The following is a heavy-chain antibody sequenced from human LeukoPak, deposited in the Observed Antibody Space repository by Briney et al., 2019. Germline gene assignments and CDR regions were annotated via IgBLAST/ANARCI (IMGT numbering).Heavy chain of an antibody. J-gene: IGHJ4*02. Sequence: GGSLRLSCAASGFTFSSYAMSWVRQAPGKGLEWVSAISGSGGSTYYADSVEGRFTISRDNSKNTLYLQMNSLRAEDTAVYYCAKPGYSSGWWNPDYFDYWRQGTLVTVSS. D-gene: IGHD6-19*01. CDR2: ISGSGGST. V-gene: IGHV3-23*01. CDR3: AKPGYSSGWWNPDYFDY. CDR1: GFTFSSYA.